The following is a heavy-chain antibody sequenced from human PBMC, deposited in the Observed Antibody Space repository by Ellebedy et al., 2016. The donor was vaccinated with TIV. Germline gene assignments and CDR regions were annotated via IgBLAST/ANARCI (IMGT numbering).Heavy chain of an antibody. CDR2: IIPSLGIA. CDR3: ARENSQGIHSYWYFDL. CDR1: GGTFSRYV. D-gene: IGHD2/OR15-2a*01. Sequence: AASVKVSCKASGGTFSRYVISWVRHAPGQGLEWMGIIIPSLGIANYAQKFQGRVTITADTSTSTANMELSSLRSEDTAVYYSARENSQGIHSYWYFDLWGRGSPLTVSS. V-gene: IGHV1-69*04. J-gene: IGHJ2*01.